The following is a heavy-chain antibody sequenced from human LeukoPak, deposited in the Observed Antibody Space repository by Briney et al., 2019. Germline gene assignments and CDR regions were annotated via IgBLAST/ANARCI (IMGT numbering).Heavy chain of an antibody. CDR3: ARGRSRWYYDSSSPRLVPDAFDI. V-gene: IGHV1-69*13. Sequence: SVKVSCKTSGYTFSNYVLTWVRQAPGQGLEWMGGIIPIFGTANYAQKFQGRVTITADESTSTAYMELSSLRSEDTAVYYCARGRSRWYYDSSSPRLVPDAFDIWGQGTMVTVSS. D-gene: IGHD3-22*01. J-gene: IGHJ3*02. CDR2: IIPIFGTA. CDR1: GYTFSNYV.